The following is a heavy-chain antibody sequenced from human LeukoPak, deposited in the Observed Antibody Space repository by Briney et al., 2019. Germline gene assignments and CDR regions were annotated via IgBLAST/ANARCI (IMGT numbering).Heavy chain of an antibody. D-gene: IGHD2-21*02. V-gene: IGHV4-39*01. J-gene: IGHJ4*02. Sequence: KTSETLSLTCTVSGGSISSSSYYWGWIRQPPGKGREWIGSIYYSGTAYYNPSLKSRVTISVDTSKNQFFLKLSSVTAADTAVYYCCGGDYYHFDYWGQGTLVTVSS. CDR3: CGGDYYHFDY. CDR2: IYYSGTA. CDR1: GGSISSSSYY.